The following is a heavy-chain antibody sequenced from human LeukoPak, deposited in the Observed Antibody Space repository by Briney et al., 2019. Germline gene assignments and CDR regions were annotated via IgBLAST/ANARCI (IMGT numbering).Heavy chain of an antibody. V-gene: IGHV1-18*01. J-gene: IGHJ4*02. CDR1: RYTFNTHG. CDR3: ARDFYGERAEAGTGADY. CDR2: VSGYNGNI. Sequence: ASVKVSCKASRYTFNTHGMSSVREAPGQRLKGMGWVSGYNGNISYAPKFQGRVSMTTDTSTSTAYMELRSLRYDDTAMYSCARDFYGERAEAGTGADYWGQGTLVTVSS. D-gene: IGHD6-13*01.